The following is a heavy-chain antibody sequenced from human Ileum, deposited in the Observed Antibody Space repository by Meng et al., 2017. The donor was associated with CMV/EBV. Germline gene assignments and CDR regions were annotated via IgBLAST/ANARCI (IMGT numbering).Heavy chain of an antibody. CDR2: ISSGGSTI. Sequence: GESLKISCEVFGFSFDSFEMNWVRQTPGKGLEWLSYISSGGSTIFYADSVRGRFTISRDNGKKSLYLQMDSLRAEDTGVYYCARRFSTSGLYWGQGTLVNGAS. CDR3: ARRFSTSGLY. CDR1: GFSFDSFE. J-gene: IGHJ4*02. V-gene: IGHV3-48*03. D-gene: IGHD6-6*01.